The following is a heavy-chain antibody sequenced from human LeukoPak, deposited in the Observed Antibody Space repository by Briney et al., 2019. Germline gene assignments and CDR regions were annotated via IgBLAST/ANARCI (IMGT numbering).Heavy chain of an antibody. Sequence: ASVKVSCKASGYTFTSYYMHWVRQAPGQGLEWMGIINPSGGSTSYAQKFQGRVTITADKSTSTAYMELSSLRSEDTAVYYCASRRGLQLTGSFDYWGQGTLVTVSS. D-gene: IGHD5-24*01. CDR1: GYTFTSYY. V-gene: IGHV1-46*01. CDR2: INPSGGST. CDR3: ASRRGLQLTGSFDY. J-gene: IGHJ4*02.